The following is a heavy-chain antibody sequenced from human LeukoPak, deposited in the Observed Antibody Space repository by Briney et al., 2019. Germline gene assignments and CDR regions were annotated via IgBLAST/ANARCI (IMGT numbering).Heavy chain of an antibody. CDR2: IYYAGST. D-gene: IGHD6-6*01. CDR3: ASYSSSSFDY. CDR1: GGSISYYY. Sequence: SETLSLTCTVSGGSISYYYWTWIRQSPGKGLEWIGQIYYAGSTYYNPSLKRRVTISVDTSRNQFSLKLSSVTAADTAVYYCASYSSSSFDYWGQGTLVTVSS. J-gene: IGHJ4*02. V-gene: IGHV4-59*08.